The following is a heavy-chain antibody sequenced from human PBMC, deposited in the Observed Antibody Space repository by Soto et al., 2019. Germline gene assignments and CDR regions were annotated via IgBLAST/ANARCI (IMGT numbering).Heavy chain of an antibody. Sequence: SETLSLTCTVSGGSISSSSYYWGWIRQPPGKGLEWIGSIYYSGSTYYNPSLKSRVTISVDTSKNQFSLKLSSVTAADTAVYYCAXGIVGATYAYYYYYGMDVWGQGTTVTVSS. CDR2: IYYSGST. V-gene: IGHV4-39*01. D-gene: IGHD1-26*01. CDR3: AXGIVGATYAYYYYYGMDV. J-gene: IGHJ6*02. CDR1: GGSISSSSYY.